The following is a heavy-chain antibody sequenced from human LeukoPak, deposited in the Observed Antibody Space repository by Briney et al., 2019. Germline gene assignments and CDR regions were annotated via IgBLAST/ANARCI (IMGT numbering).Heavy chain of an antibody. D-gene: IGHD2-2*01. CDR3: ARDPCSSTSCYRDYYYGMDV. Sequence: PGGSLRLSCVASGFTFSSYAMHWVRQAPGKGLEWVAVISYDGSNKYYADSVKGRFTISRDNSKNTLYLQMNSLRAEDTAVYYCARDPCSSTSCYRDYYYGMDVWGQGTTVTVSS. V-gene: IGHV3-30-3*01. J-gene: IGHJ6*02. CDR2: ISYDGSNK. CDR1: GFTFSSYA.